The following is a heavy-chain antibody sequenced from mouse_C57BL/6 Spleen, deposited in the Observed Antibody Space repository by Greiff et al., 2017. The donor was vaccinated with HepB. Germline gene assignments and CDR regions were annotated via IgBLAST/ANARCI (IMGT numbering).Heavy chain of an antibody. CDR2: ISYSGST. D-gene: IGHD4-1*01. J-gene: IGHJ3*01. Sequence: EVQGVESGPGMVKPSQSLSLTCTVTGYSITSGYDWHWIRHFPGNKLEWMGYISYSGSTNYNPSLKSRISITHDTSKNHFFLKLNSVTTEDTATYYCARDGTGPWFAYWGQGTLVTVSA. CDR1: GYSITSGYD. V-gene: IGHV3-1*01. CDR3: ARDGTGPWFAY.